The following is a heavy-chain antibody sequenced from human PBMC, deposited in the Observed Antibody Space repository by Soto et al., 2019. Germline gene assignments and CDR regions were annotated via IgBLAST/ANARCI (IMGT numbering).Heavy chain of an antibody. CDR1: GFTFSSYA. CDR3: AANRGYNYYYGMDV. CDR2: ISGSGGST. V-gene: IGHV3-23*01. Sequence: EVQLLESGGGVVQPGGSLRLSCAASGFTFSSYAMSWVRQAPGKGLEWVSAISGSGGSTYYADSVKGRFTISRDNSKNTLYLQMNSLRAEDTAVYYCAANRGYNYYYGMDVWGQGTTVTVSS. D-gene: IGHD3-22*01. J-gene: IGHJ6*02.